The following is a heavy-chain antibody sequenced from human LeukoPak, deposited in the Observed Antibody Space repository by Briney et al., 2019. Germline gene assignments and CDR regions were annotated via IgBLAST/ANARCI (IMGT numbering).Heavy chain of an antibody. Sequence: ASVKVSRKASGYTFSGTGWYLYWLRQAPGQGLECMGWIYPYTGATHYAQKFQGRVAMTRDTSISTAYMELSRLRPDDTAVYYCARDGPAQMVDFDYWGQGTLVTVSS. D-gene: IGHD3-10*01. CDR1: GYTFSGTGWY. J-gene: IGHJ4*02. CDR3: ARDGPAQMVDFDY. V-gene: IGHV1-2*02. CDR2: IYPYTGAT.